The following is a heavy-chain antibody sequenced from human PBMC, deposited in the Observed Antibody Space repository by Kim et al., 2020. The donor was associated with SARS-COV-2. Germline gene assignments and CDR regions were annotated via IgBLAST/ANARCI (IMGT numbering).Heavy chain of an antibody. Sequence: ASVKVSCKASGYTFTSYGISWVRQAPGQGLEWMGRISPNNGNTNYAQKFQGRVTMTTDTSMSTAYMELRRLRSDDTAVYYCASDQAEGSHYYYYGMDVWGQGTTVTVSS. CDR2: ISPNNGNT. J-gene: IGHJ6*02. CDR3: ASDQAEGSHYYYYGMDV. CDR1: GYTFTSYG. V-gene: IGHV1-18*01.